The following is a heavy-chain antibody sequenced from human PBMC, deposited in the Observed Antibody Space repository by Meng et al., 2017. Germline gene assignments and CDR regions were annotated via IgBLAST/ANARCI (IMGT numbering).Heavy chain of an antibody. CDR3: AKEDKKDGITMIVVALAGAFDI. Sequence: FAASEFPFSGYAMSWFRQAPGKGLEWVSAISGSGGSTYYADPVKGRFPISRDKSNNTMYQQMNSLRAEDTAVYDCAKEDKKDGITMIVVALAGAFDIWGQGTLVTVSS. J-gene: IGHJ3*02. CDR2: ISGSGGST. D-gene: IGHD3-22*01. V-gene: IGHV3-23*01. CDR1: EFPFSGYA.